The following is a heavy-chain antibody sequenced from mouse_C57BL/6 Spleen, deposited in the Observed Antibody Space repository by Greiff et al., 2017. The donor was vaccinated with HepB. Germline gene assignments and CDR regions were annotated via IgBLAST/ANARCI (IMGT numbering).Heavy chain of an antibody. Sequence: VQLQQSGAELVKPGASVKLSCKASGYTFTSYWMQWVKQRPGQGLEWIGEIDPSDSYTNYNQKLKGKATLTVDTSSSTAYMQLSSLTSEDSAVYYCAGYGNYWGQGTTLTVSS. CDR3: AGYGNY. J-gene: IGHJ2*01. D-gene: IGHD2-10*02. CDR1: GYTFTSYW. V-gene: IGHV1-50*01. CDR2: IDPSDSYT.